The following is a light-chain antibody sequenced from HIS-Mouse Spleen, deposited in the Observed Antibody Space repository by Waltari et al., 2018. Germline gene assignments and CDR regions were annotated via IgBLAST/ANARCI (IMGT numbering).Light chain of an antibody. Sequence: QSVLTQPPSASGTPGQRVTISCSGSSSNIGSNYVYWYQQLPGTAPKLLIYRNNRRTSGVPARFSGSKSGTSASLAISGLRSEDEADYYCAAWDDSLSGRVFGGGTKLTVL. J-gene: IGLJ3*02. CDR2: RNN. CDR1: SSNIGSNY. V-gene: IGLV1-47*01. CDR3: AAWDDSLSGRV.